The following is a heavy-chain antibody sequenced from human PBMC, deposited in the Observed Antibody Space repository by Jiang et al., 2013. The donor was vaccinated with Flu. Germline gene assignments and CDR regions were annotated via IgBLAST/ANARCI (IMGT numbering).Heavy chain of an antibody. CDR2: TYYRSKWNN. V-gene: IGHV6-1*01. J-gene: IGHJ4*02. D-gene: IGHD3-10*01. CDR3: ARGGGAFDY. Sequence: QTLSLTCAISGDSVSSNTAGWNWIRQSPSRGLEWLGRTYYRSKWNNDYAVSVKSRIIINPDTSKNQFSLQLNSVTPEDTAVYYCARGGGAFDYWGQGILVTVSS. CDR1: GDSVSSNTAG.